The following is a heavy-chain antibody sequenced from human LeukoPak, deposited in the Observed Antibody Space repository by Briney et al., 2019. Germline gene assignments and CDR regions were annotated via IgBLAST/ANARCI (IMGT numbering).Heavy chain of an antibody. CDR2: IIPIFGTA. CDR3: ARAESGYDSHYYYYMDV. CDR1: GGTFSSYA. Sequence: SVKVSCKASGGTFSSYAISWVRQAPGQGLEWMGGIIPIFGTANYAQKFQGRVTITADKSTSTAYMELSSLRSEDTAVYYCARAESGYDSHYYYYMDVWGKGTTVTVSS. D-gene: IGHD5-12*01. J-gene: IGHJ6*03. V-gene: IGHV1-69*06.